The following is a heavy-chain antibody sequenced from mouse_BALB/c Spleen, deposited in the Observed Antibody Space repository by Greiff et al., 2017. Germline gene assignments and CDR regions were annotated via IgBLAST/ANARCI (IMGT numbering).Heavy chain of an antibody. CDR2: ISSGSSTI. Sequence: EVKLVESGGGLVQPGGSRKLSCAASGFTFSSFGMHWVRQAPEKGLEWVAYISSGSSTIYYADTVKGRFTISRDNPKNTLFLQMTSLRSEDTAMYYCAGAVLRLYAMDYWGQGTSVTVSS. D-gene: IGHD1-2*01. V-gene: IGHV5-17*02. J-gene: IGHJ4*01. CDR3: AGAVLRLYAMDY. CDR1: GFTFSSFG.